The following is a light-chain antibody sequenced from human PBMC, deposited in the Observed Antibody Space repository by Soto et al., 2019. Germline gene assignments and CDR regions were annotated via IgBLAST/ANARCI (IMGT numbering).Light chain of an antibody. CDR3: SSYTTGSTLPFV. V-gene: IGLV2-14*03. J-gene: IGLJ1*01. CDR1: SSDVGGYDY. Sequence: SVLTQPASVSGSPGQSVTVSCTGTSSDVGGYDYVSWYQQHPGEAPKLMIYEVTSRPSGVSNRFSGSKSGNTASLTISGLQAEDEADYFCSSYTTGSTLPFVFGGGTKVTVL. CDR2: EVT.